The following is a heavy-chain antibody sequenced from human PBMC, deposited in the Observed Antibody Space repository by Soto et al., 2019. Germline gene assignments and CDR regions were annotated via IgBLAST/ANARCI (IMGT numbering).Heavy chain of an antibody. CDR2: ISGSGGST. V-gene: IGHV3-23*01. CDR1: GFTFITYA. J-gene: IGHJ4*02. D-gene: IGHD1-1*01. CDR3: AKESFRTLSGPD. Sequence: EVQLLESGGGLVQPGVSLSISCAASGFTFITYAMSWVRQAPGKGLEWVSAISGSGGSTYYADSVKGRFTISRDNSKNTLYLQINSLRAEDTAIYYCAKESFRTLSGPDWGQGTLVTVSS.